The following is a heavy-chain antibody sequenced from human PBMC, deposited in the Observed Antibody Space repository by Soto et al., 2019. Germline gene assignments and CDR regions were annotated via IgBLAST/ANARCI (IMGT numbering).Heavy chain of an antibody. D-gene: IGHD3-22*01. CDR3: GRDAYYYDSSGYYLVY. Sequence: ASVKVSCKASGYTFTSYGTSWVRQAPGQGLEWMGWINPSGGSTTYAQKFQGRVTMTRDTPTSTVYMELSSLRSEDTAVYYCGRDAYYYDSSGYYLVYWGQGTLVTVSS. CDR1: GYTFTSYG. V-gene: IGHV1-46*03. CDR2: INPSGGST. J-gene: IGHJ4*02.